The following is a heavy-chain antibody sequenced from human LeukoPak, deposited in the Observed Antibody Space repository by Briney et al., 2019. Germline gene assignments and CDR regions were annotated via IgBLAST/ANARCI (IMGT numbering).Heavy chain of an antibody. J-gene: IGHJ4*02. D-gene: IGHD5-18*01. CDR1: GFTFSSYA. CDR3: AKDYTAMIDYLFDY. Sequence: PGGSLRLSCAASGFTFSSYAMSWVRQAPGKGLEWVSAISGSGDNIYYADSVKGQFTFSRDNSKNTLHLQMNSLRAEDTAVYYCAKDYTAMIDYLFDYWGQGTLVTVSS. CDR2: ISGSGDNI. V-gene: IGHV3-23*01.